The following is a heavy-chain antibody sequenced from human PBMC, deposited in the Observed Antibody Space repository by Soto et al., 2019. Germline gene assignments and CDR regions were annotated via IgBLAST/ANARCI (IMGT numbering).Heavy chain of an antibody. V-gene: IGHV4-34*01. CDR1: DGYFSDYD. Sequence: PSEPLSLTWTVYDGYFSDYDCRWIRQPQGKGLEWIGEINHSGSTNYNPSLKSRVTISVDTSKNQFSLKLSSVTAADTAVYYCARSRRGYDILTGYYPGPHFDYWGQGTLVTVSS. D-gene: IGHD3-9*01. CDR3: ARSRRGYDILTGYYPGPHFDY. J-gene: IGHJ4*02. CDR2: INHSGST.